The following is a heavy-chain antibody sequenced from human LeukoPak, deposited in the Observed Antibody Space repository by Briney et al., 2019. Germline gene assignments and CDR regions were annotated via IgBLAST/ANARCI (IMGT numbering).Heavy chain of an antibody. Sequence: GGSLRLSCAASGFTFSSYWMNWVRQAPGKGLEWVANIEQNGVEKYYVDSVKGRFTISRDNAKKSLYLQMNSLRVEDMAVYYCASNRPFDYWGQGTLVTVSS. CDR3: ASNRPFDY. CDR2: IEQNGVEK. J-gene: IGHJ4*02. D-gene: IGHD2/OR15-2a*01. V-gene: IGHV3-7*01. CDR1: GFTFSSYW.